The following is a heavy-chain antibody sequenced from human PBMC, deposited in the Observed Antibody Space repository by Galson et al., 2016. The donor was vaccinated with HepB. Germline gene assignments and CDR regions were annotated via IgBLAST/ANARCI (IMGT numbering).Heavy chain of an antibody. Sequence: LSLTCTVSGGLINSGSYHWTWIRQPAGKGLEWVGRISAIGSTNYNPSLRSRVTISLDTSKNQFALKLSSVTAADTAVYYCAGGIVIPPYARGSEWFDPWGQGTLVIVSS. V-gene: IGHV4-61*02. CDR2: ISAIGST. J-gene: IGHJ5*02. D-gene: IGHD2/OR15-2a*01. CDR1: GGLINSGSYH. CDR3: AGGIVIPPYARGSEWFDP.